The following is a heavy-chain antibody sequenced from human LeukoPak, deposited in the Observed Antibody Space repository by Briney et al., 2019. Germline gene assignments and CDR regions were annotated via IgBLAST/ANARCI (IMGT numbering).Heavy chain of an antibody. Sequence: GGSLRLSCAASGFTFSSYAMSWVRQAPGKGLEWVSTISGSGGSTYYADSVKGRFTISRDTSKNTLYLQMNSLRAEDTAVYYCARGSGSYKAWGQGTLVTVSS. V-gene: IGHV3-23*01. CDR2: ISGSGGST. CDR3: ARGSGSYKA. D-gene: IGHD1-26*01. J-gene: IGHJ5*02. CDR1: GFTFSSYA.